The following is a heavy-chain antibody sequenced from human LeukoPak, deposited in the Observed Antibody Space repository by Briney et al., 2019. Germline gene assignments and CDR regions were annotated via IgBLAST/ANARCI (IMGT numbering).Heavy chain of an antibody. D-gene: IGHD2-8*01. CDR3: ARGWSADY. J-gene: IGHJ4*02. Sequence: GGYLRLYCAAYGFTFSSYSMNWVRQAPGKGLEWVSYISSSSSTIYYADSVKGRFTISRDDGKNSLYLQMNSLRAEDTAVYYCARGWSADYWGQGTLVTVSS. V-gene: IGHV3-48*01. CDR1: GFTFSSYS. CDR2: ISSSSSTI.